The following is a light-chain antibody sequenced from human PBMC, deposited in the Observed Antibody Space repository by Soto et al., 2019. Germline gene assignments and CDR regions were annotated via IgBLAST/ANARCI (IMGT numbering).Light chain of an antibody. Sequence: QSALTQPPSVSEAPGQRVTISCTGSSSNIGAGYDVHWYQQLPGTAPKLLIYGNSNRPSGVPDRFSGSKSGTSASLAITGLQAEDEADYYCQSYDNCLSGPKVFGTGTKVTVL. CDR1: SSNIGAGYD. CDR3: QSYDNCLSGPKV. CDR2: GNS. J-gene: IGLJ1*01. V-gene: IGLV1-40*01.